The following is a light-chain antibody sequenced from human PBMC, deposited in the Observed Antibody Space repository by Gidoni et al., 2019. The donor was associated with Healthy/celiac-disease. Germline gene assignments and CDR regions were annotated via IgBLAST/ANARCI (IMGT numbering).Light chain of an antibody. J-gene: IGLJ3*02. Sequence: QSVLTQPPSASGTPGPRVTISCSGSISNIGSNTVNWYQHLPGTAPKLLIYSNNQRPSGVPDRFSGSKSGTSASLAISGLQSEDEADYYWAAWDDSLNGRVFGGGTKLTGL. V-gene: IGLV1-44*01. CDR1: ISNIGSNT. CDR2: SNN. CDR3: AAWDDSLNGRV.